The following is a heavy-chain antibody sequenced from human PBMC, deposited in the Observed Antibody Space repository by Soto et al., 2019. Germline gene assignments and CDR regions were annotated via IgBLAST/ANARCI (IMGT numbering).Heavy chain of an antibody. V-gene: IGHV1-69*01. D-gene: IGHD2-21*02. CDR1: GGTFSSYA. J-gene: IGHJ6*02. Sequence: QVQLVQSGAEVKKPGSSVKVSCKASGGTFSSYAISWVRQAPGQGLEWMGGIIPIFGTANYAQKFKGRVTITADESTRTSYMVLSSLRSEDTAVYYCARDLSRDFRHPGYCYGMDVWGQGTTVTVSS. CDR3: ARDLSRDFRHPGYCYGMDV. CDR2: IIPIFGTA.